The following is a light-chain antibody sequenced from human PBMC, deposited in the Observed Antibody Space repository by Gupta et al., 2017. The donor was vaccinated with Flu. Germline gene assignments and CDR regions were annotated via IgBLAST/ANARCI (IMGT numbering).Light chain of an antibody. V-gene: IGLV2-23*02. Sequence: SITISCTGSSSDVGTYILVSWYEQFPGKAPKGSMHDVSNRPPGVSSRVSGSKSGNKASPTISGLQAEDEADDYCCSFAGGGTWVVGGGTKVSVL. CDR3: CSFAGGGTWV. J-gene: IGLJ3*02. CDR2: DVS. CDR1: SSDVGTYIL.